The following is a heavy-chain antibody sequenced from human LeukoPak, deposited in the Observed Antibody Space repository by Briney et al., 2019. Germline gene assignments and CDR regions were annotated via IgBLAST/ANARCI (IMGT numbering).Heavy chain of an antibody. V-gene: IGHV3-30*02. CDR1: GFTFSSYG. Sequence: GGSLRLSCAASGFTFSSYGMHWVRQAPGKGLEWVAFIRYDGSSKYYADSVKGRFTISRDNSKNTLRLQMNSLRTEDTAVYYCAKDPTGYYYDSSGYYSGCWGQGTLVTVSS. CDR3: AKDPTGYYYDSSGYYSGC. CDR2: IRYDGSSK. J-gene: IGHJ4*02. D-gene: IGHD3-22*01.